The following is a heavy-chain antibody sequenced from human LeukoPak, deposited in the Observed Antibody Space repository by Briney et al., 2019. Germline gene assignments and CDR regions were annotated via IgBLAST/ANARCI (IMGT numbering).Heavy chain of an antibody. V-gene: IGHV1-18*01. CDR1: GYTFTSYG. CDR3: ARGGVRCSSTSCHYYYYGMDV. D-gene: IGHD2-2*01. J-gene: IGHJ6*02. CDR2: ISAYNGNT. Sequence: EASVKVSCKASGYTFTSYGISWVRQAPGQGLEWMGWISAYNGNTNYAQKLQGRVTTTTDTSTSTAYMELRSLRSDDTAVYYCARGGVRCSSTSCHYYYYGMDVWGQGTTVTVSS.